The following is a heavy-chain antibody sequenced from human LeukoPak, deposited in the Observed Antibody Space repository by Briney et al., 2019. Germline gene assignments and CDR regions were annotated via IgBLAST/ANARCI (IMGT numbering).Heavy chain of an antibody. Sequence: HAGGSLRLSCAASGFTFSSYSVNWVRQAPGKGLEWVSYISSSSSTIYYADSVKGRFTISRDNAKNSLYLQMNSLRAEDTAVYYCARERTSYYFDYWGQGTLVTVSS. J-gene: IGHJ4*02. CDR3: ARERTSYYFDY. V-gene: IGHV3-48*01. D-gene: IGHD2-15*01. CDR2: ISSSSSTI. CDR1: GFTFSSYS.